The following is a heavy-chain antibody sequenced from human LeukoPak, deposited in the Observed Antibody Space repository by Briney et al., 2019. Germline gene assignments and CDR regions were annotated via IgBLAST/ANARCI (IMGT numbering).Heavy chain of an antibody. CDR3: ARDHYCGSGSYSDY. J-gene: IGHJ4*02. CDR1: GGSISSSSYY. Sequence: SETLSLTCTVSGGSISSSSYYWGWIRQPPGKGLEWIGEINHSGSTNYNPSLKSRVTISVDTSKNQFSLKLSSVTAADTAVYYCARDHYCGSGSYSDYWGQGTLVTVSS. CDR2: INHSGST. D-gene: IGHD3-10*01. V-gene: IGHV4-39*07.